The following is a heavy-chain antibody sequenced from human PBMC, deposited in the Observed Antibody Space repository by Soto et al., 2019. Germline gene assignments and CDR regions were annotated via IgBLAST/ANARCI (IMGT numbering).Heavy chain of an antibody. CDR3: ARDDHDSNE. J-gene: IGHJ4*02. CDR2: ISSSVSTM. Sequence: PGGALSVFCAPPVFTSSTYEMNSVRQAPGKGLEWVSYISSSVSTMYYADSVKGRFTISRDNAKNSLYLQMNSLRAEDTAVYYCARDDHDSNEWGQGTMVTVSS. CDR1: VFTSSTYE. V-gene: IGHV3-48*03. D-gene: IGHD3-22*01.